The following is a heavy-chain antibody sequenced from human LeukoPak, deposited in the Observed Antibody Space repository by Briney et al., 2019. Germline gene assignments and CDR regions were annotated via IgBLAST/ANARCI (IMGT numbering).Heavy chain of an antibody. CDR1: GGSFSGHY. CDR3: ARNSLYCSSTSCYAGGWFDP. D-gene: IGHD2-2*01. Sequence: SETLSLTCAVYGGSFSGHYWSWIRQPPGKGLEWIGEINHSGSTNYNPSLKSRVTISVDTSKNQFSLKLSSVTAADTAVYYCARNSLYCSSTSCYAGGWFDPWGQGTLVTVSS. CDR2: INHSGST. V-gene: IGHV4-34*01. J-gene: IGHJ5*02.